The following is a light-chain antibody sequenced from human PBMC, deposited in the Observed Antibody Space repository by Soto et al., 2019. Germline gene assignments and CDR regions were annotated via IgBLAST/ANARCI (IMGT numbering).Light chain of an antibody. J-gene: IGKJ4*01. V-gene: IGKV3-11*01. CDR1: QSVSRY. CDR2: DAS. Sequence: EIVLTQSPATLSLSPGERATLSCMASQSVSRYLAWYQQKLGQAPRLLIYDASNRATGIPTRFSGIESGTDFALAMSSLEPEDFAVYYCQQRSNWFLTFGGGTKVEIK. CDR3: QQRSNWFLT.